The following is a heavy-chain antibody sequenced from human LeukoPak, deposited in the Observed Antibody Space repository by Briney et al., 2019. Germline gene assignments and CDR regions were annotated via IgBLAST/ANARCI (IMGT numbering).Heavy chain of an antibody. CDR1: GGSISSGSYY. V-gene: IGHV4-61*02. CDR3: ARVPSPPIQSPYYYDPLHAFDI. Sequence: PSETLSLTCTVSGGSISSGSYYWSWIRQPAGKGLEWIGRIYTSGSTNYNPSLKSRVTISVDTSKNQFSLKLSSVTAADTAVYYCARVPSPPIQSPYYYDPLHAFDIWGQGTMVTVSS. D-gene: IGHD3-22*01. CDR2: IYTSGST. J-gene: IGHJ3*02.